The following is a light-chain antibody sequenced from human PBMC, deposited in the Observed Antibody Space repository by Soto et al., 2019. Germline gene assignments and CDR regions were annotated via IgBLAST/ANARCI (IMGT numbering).Light chain of an antibody. J-gene: IGLJ2*01. CDR3: SSYTSSSKGTV. CDR2: DVS. V-gene: IGLV2-14*01. Sequence: SALTQPASVSGSPGQSITISCTGTSSDVGGYNYVSWYQQHPGKAPKLMIYDVSNRPSGVSNRFSGSKSGNTASLTISGLQAEDEADYYCSSYTSSSKGTVFGGGTKLTVL. CDR1: SSDVGGYNY.